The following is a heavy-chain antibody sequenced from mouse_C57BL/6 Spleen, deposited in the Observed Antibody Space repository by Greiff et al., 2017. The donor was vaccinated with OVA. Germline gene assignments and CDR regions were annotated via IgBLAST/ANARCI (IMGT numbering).Heavy chain of an antibody. J-gene: IGHJ3*01. CDR1: GYAFSSSW. CDR3: AMLEGFAY. V-gene: IGHV1-82*01. Sequence: QVQLKESGPELVKPGASVKISCKASGYAFSSSWMNWVKQRPGKGLEWIGRIYPGDGDTNYNGKFKGKATLTADKSSSTAYMQLSSLTSEDSAVYFCAMLEGFAYWGQGTLVTVSA. CDR2: IYPGDGDT.